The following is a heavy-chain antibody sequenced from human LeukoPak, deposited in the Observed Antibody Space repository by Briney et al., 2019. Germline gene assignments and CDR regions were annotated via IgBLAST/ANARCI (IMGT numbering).Heavy chain of an antibody. CDR2: ISYDGSNK. J-gene: IGHJ4*02. D-gene: IGHD1-1*01. CDR3: AREVDWNDVAYYFDY. CDR1: GFTFSSYA. V-gene: IGHV3-30-3*01. Sequence: GGSLRLSCAASGFTFSSYAMPWVRQAPGKGLEWVAVISYDGSNKYYADSVKGRFTISRDNSKNTLYLQMNSLRAEDTAVYYCAREVDWNDVAYYFDYWGQGTLVTVSS.